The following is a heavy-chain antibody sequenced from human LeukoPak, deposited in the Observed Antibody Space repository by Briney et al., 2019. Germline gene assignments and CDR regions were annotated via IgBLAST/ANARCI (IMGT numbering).Heavy chain of an antibody. CDR3: ARDASQSLDY. CDR1: GGSISSGSYY. J-gene: IGHJ4*02. Sequence: PSETLSLTCTVSGGSISSGSYYWSWIRQPAGKGLEWIGRIYTSGSTNYNPSLKSRVTISVDTSKNQFSLKLSSVTAADTAVYYCARDASQSLDYWGQGTLVTVSS. V-gene: IGHV4-61*02. CDR2: IYTSGST.